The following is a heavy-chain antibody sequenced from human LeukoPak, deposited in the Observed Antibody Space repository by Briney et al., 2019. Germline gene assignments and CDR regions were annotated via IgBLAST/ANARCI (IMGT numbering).Heavy chain of an antibody. D-gene: IGHD4-11*01. V-gene: IGHV1-18*01. CDR1: GYTFTSHG. CDR2: IRADNGDT. CDR3: ARDWPTVITDY. J-gene: IGHJ4*02. Sequence: GASVKVSCKTSGYTFTSHGISWVRQAPGQGLEWMGWIRADNGDTKYAQKFQDRLTVTTDTSTGAAYMELRSLSADDTAVYYCARDWPTVITDYWGQETLVTVSS.